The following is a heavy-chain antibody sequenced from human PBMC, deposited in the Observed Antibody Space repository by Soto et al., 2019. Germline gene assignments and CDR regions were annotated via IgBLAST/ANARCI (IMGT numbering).Heavy chain of an antibody. D-gene: IGHD2-8*01. Sequence: EVQLLESGGGLVQPGGSLRLSCAASGFTFSSYAMSWVRQAPGKGLEWVSAISGSGGSTYYADSVKGRFTISRDNSKNTLYPQMNSLRAEDTAVYYCAKHIVLMVYGDYCFDYWGQGTLVTVSS. V-gene: IGHV3-23*01. CDR1: GFTFSSYA. CDR2: ISGSGGST. J-gene: IGHJ4*02. CDR3: AKHIVLMVYGDYCFDY.